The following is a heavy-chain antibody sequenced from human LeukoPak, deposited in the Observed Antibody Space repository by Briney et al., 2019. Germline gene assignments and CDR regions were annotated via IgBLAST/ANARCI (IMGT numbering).Heavy chain of an antibody. J-gene: IGHJ4*02. D-gene: IGHD3-3*01. CDR3: ARGPMFFGVAYCDY. Sequence: SETLSLTCTVSGGSITTYYWSWIRQPPGKGLEWIGRIYTSGSTNYNPSLKSRVTMSVDTSKNQFSLKLSSVTAADTAVHYCARGPMFFGVAYCDYWGQGTLVTVSS. V-gene: IGHV4-4*07. CDR2: IYTSGST. CDR1: GGSITTYY.